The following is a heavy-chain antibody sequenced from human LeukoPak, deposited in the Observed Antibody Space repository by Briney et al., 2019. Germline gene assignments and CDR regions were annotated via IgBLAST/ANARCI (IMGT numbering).Heavy chain of an antibody. CDR3: ARLAKVRLVIRLGVGYYGMDV. CDR1: GYTFTSYD. J-gene: IGHJ6*02. CDR2: MNPNSGNT. V-gene: IGHV1-8*01. D-gene: IGHD3-22*01. Sequence: ASVKVSCKASGYTFTSYDIYWVRQATGQGLEGMGWMNPNSGNTDYAQKFQGRVTMTRNTSISTAYMELSSLRSEYTAVYYCARLAKVRLVIRLGVGYYGMDVWGQGTTVIVSS.